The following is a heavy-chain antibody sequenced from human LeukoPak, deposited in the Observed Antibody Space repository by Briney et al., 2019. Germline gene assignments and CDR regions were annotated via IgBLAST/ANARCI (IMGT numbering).Heavy chain of an antibody. Sequence: GGSLRLSCAASGSTFSTYAMSWVRQAPGKGLEWVSAISGSGGSTYYADSVKGRFTISRDNSNNTLYLQMNSLRAEDTAVYYCAKRGGSSWFGDFDYWGQGTLVTVSS. D-gene: IGHD6-13*01. CDR2: ISGSGGST. CDR3: AKRGGSSWFGDFDY. V-gene: IGHV3-23*01. J-gene: IGHJ4*02. CDR1: GSTFSTYA.